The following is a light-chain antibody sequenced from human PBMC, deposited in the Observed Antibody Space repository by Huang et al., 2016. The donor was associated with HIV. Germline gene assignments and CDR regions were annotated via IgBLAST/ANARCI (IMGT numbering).Light chain of an antibody. Sequence: EIVLTQSPGTLSLSPGERATLSCRASQIIRSSLAWYQQKPGQAPRLLIDGASTRATGIPDRFSGSGSGTDFTLTVSRLEPEDFAVFYCQQYGSLPRTFGQGTKVEIK. CDR3: QQYGSLPRT. CDR2: GAS. V-gene: IGKV3-20*01. J-gene: IGKJ1*01. CDR1: QIIRSS.